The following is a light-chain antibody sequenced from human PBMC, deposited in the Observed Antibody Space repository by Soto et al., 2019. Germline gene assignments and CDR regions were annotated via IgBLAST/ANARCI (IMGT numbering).Light chain of an antibody. CDR3: QQDLRPPLT. V-gene: IGKV1-39*01. Sequence: DIQMTQSPSSLSASVGYRFTITCRASQSVSNYLNWYQQRPGKAPTLLIYAASTLQSGVPSRISGSGSGTDFTLTISSLQPEDFATYYCQQDLRPPLTFGPGTKVDIK. J-gene: IGKJ3*01. CDR2: AAS. CDR1: QSVSNY.